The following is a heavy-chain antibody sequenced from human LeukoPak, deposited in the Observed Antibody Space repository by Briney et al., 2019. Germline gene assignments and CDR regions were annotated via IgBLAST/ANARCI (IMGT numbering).Heavy chain of an antibody. Sequence: GGPQTLSCTPSGFTFSTYVMSWVRQPPGKGLECASTTSGSGGSTYYADSVKGRFTISRDNSKNTLYLQTNSLRAEDKAVYYCAKTLKPWLAPFDYWGQGTLVTVSS. V-gene: IGHV3-23*01. CDR3: AKTLKPWLAPFDY. J-gene: IGHJ4*02. CDR2: TSGSGGST. D-gene: IGHD6-19*01. CDR1: GFTFSTYV.